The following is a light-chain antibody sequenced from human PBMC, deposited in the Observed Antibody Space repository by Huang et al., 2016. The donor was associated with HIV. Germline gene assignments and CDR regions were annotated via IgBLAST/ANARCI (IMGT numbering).Light chain of an antibody. J-gene: IGKJ1*01. V-gene: IGKV3-15*01. CDR1: QSVGSN. CDR2: GAA. Sequence: IVMTQSPATLSASPGERATLSCRASQSVGSNLAWYQQKPGQAPSLLVYGAATRDTGIPARFSGSGSGTEFTLTISSLQSEDFAVYYCQQYNNWPPWTFGQGTKVEIK. CDR3: QQYNNWPPWT.